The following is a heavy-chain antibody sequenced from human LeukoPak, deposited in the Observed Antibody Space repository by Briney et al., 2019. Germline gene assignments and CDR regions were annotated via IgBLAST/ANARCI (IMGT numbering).Heavy chain of an antibody. CDR1: GFTFSSYS. J-gene: IGHJ3*02. CDR3: ARERSRATVTTEGAFDI. Sequence: GGSLRLSCAASGFTFSSYSMNWVRQAPGKGLEWVSSISSSSSYIYYADSVKGRFTISRDNAKNSLYLQMNSLRAEDTAVYYCARERSRATVTTEGAFDIWGQGTMVTVSS. D-gene: IGHD4-17*01. V-gene: IGHV3-21*01. CDR2: ISSSSSYI.